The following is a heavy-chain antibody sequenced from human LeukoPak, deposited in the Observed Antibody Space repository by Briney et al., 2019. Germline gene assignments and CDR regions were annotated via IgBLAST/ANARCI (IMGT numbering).Heavy chain of an antibody. CDR1: GYTFTGYY. CDR2: INPNSGGT. Sequence: GASVKVSCNASGYTFTGYYMHWVRQAPGQGLEWMGWINPNSGGTNYAQKFQGRVTMTRDTSISTAYMELSRLRSDDTAVYYCARVGTAMGPFFDYWGQGTLVTVSS. J-gene: IGHJ4*02. CDR3: ARVGTAMGPFFDY. D-gene: IGHD5-18*01. V-gene: IGHV1-2*02.